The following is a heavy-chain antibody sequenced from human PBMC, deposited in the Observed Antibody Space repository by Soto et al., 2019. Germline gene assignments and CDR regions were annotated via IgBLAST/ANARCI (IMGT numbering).Heavy chain of an antibody. CDR3: AKGWVGSSWYSEPVFSYFDY. Sequence: GSLRLSCAASGFTFSSYAMSWVRQAPGKGLEWVSAISGSGGSTYYADSVKGRFTISRDNSKNTLFLQMNSLRAEDTAVYYCAKGWVGSSWYSEPVFSYFDYWGQGTLVTVSS. D-gene: IGHD6-13*01. CDR2: ISGSGGST. CDR1: GFTFSSYA. V-gene: IGHV3-23*01. J-gene: IGHJ4*02.